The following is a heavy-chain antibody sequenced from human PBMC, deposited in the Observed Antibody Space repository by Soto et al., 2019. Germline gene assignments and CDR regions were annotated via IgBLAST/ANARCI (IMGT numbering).Heavy chain of an antibody. D-gene: IGHD3-16*01. J-gene: IGHJ4*02. V-gene: IGHV3-30*03. CDR3: AGWGATGGLGV. CDR2: TSYDGSNN. CDR1: GFTFRSYV. Sequence: QVQLVESGGGVVQPGTSLRLSCVGSGFTFRSYVIHWVRQAPGKGLEWVALTSYDGSNNFYGDSVKGRFTISRDNSRNKGGLQMDSLRLEDTALDYWAGWGATGGLGVWGQGTLVSVSS.